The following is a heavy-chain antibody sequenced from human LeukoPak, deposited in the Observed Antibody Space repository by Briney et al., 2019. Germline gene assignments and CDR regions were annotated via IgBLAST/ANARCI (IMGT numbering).Heavy chain of an antibody. CDR2: IYYSGST. D-gene: IGHD3-16*02. CDR3: ARRVPWGYRHDY. V-gene: IGHV4-39*01. CDR1: GGSISSSSYY. Sequence: SETLSLTCTVSGGSISSSSYYWGWSRQPPGKGLEWIGSIYYSGSTYSNPSLKSRVTISVETSKNQFPLKLSSVTAADTAVYYCARRVPWGYRHDYWGQGTLITVSS. J-gene: IGHJ4*02.